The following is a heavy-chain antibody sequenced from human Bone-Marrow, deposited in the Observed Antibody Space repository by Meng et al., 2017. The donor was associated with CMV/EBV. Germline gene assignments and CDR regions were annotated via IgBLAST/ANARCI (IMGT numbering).Heavy chain of an antibody. V-gene: IGHV4-39*01. CDR2: IYYSAST. CDR3: ARIPVPGFVYY. D-gene: IGHD6-19*01. J-gene: IGHJ4*02. CDR1: AGSISSSSYY. Sequence: SETLSLTRTASAGSISSSSYYWGWIRQPPGKGLEWLGSIYYSASTYYNPSIKSRVTMSVETSKNQFSVKLSSVTAADTAVYYCARIPVPGFVYYWGQGTRVTVSS.